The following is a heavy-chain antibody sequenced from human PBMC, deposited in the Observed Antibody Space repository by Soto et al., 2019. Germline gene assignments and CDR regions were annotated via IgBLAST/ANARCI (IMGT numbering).Heavy chain of an antibody. CDR3: ARRPHSGYSYGYWFDP. V-gene: IGHV5-51*01. D-gene: IGHD5-18*01. J-gene: IGHJ5*02. CDR1: GYSFTSYW. CDR2: IYPGDSDT. Sequence: GESLKISCKGSGYSFTSYWIGWVRQMSGKGLEWMGIIYPGDSDTRYSPSFQGQVTISADKSISTAYLQWSSLKASDTAMYYCARRPHSGYSYGYWFDPWGQGTLVTVSS.